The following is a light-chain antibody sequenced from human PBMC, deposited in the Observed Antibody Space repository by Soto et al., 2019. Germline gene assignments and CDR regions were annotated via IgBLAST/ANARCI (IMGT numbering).Light chain of an antibody. J-gene: IGLJ3*02. V-gene: IGLV6-57*04. Sequence: NFMLTQPLSVSESPGKTVTISCTRSSGSIASYYVQWYQQRPGSAPTAVIYEDNQRPSGVPDRFSGSIDSSSNSASLTISGLKTEDEADYYCQSYDSSTWVFGGGTQLTVL. CDR1: SGSIASYY. CDR2: EDN. CDR3: QSYDSSTWV.